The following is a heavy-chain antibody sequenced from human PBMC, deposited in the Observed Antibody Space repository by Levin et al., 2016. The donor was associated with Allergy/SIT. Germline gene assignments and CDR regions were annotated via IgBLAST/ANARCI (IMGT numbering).Heavy chain of an antibody. V-gene: IGHV4-59*01. CDR2: IYYSGST. D-gene: IGHD4-23*01. CDR3: ARDSRWLLWGMDV. J-gene: IGHJ6*02. Sequence: SETLSLTCTVSGGSISSYYWSWIRQPPGKGLEWIGYIYYSGSTNYNPSLKSRVTISVDTSKNQFSLKLSSVTAADTAVYYCARDSRWLLWGMDVWGQGTTVTVSS. CDR1: GGSISSYY.